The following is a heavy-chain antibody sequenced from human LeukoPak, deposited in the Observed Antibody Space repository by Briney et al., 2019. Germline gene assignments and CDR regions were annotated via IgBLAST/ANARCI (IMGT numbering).Heavy chain of an antibody. CDR2: ISPDSGGT. CDR3: VTLGATNFDY. CDR1: GYTFTGYY. J-gene: IGHJ4*02. Sequence: ASVKVSCKASGYTFTGYYIHWVRQAPGQGLEFLGWISPDSGGTNYPQKFQGRVTLTRDTSISTAYMELSRLRSDDTAVYYCVTLGATNFDYWGQGTLVTVSS. V-gene: IGHV1-2*02. D-gene: IGHD1-26*01.